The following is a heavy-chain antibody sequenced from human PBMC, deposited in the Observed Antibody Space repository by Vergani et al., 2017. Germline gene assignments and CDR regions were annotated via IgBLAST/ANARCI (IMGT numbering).Heavy chain of an antibody. D-gene: IGHD6-13*01. CDR3: ARDSGXSSSSWYVLGDHYYYYYYMDV. CDR2: IKQDGSEK. Sequence: EVQLVESGGGLVQPGGSLRLSCAASGFTFSSYWMSWVRQAPGKGLEWVANIKQDGSEKYYVDSVKGRFTISRDNAKNSLYLQMNSLRAEDTAVYYCARDSGXSSSSWYVLGDHYYYYYYMDVWGKGTTVTVSS. V-gene: IGHV3-7*01. J-gene: IGHJ6*03. CDR1: GFTFSSYW.